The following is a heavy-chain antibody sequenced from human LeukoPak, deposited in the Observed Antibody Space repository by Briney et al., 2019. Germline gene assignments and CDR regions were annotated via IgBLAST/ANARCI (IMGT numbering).Heavy chain of an antibody. CDR2: IYYSGST. V-gene: IGHV4-38-2*02. Sequence: SETLSLTCTVSGYSISSSYYWGWIRQPPGKGLEWIGSIYYSGSTYYNPSLKSRVTISVDTSKNQFSLKLSSVTAADTAVYYCARDRGFWSGFYYYYYYMDVWGKGTTVTVSS. J-gene: IGHJ6*03. CDR1: GYSISSSYY. CDR3: ARDRGFWSGFYYYYYYMDV. D-gene: IGHD3-3*01.